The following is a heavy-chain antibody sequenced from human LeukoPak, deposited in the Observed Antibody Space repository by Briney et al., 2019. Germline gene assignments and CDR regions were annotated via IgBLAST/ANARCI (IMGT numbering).Heavy chain of an antibody. D-gene: IGHD6-13*01. J-gene: IGHJ4*02. V-gene: IGHV3-66*01. CDR3: ARIYPRLAAAGN. Sequence: GGSLRLSCAASGFTVSSNYMSWVGQAPGKGLEWVSVIYSGGSTYYADSVKGRFTISRDNSKNTLYLQMNSLRADDTAVYYCARIYPRLAAAGNWGQGTLVTVSS. CDR1: GFTVSSNY. CDR2: IYSGGST.